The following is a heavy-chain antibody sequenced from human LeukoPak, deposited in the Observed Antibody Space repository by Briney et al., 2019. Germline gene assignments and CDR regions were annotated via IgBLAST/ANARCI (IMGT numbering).Heavy chain of an antibody. CDR1: GGPISSYY. V-gene: IGHV4-4*07. CDR2: IYTSGST. CDR3: AVTYYDYVWGSYLDY. J-gene: IGHJ4*02. D-gene: IGHD3-16*01. Sequence: SETLSLTCTVSGGPISSYYWSWIRQPAGKGLEWIGRIYTSGSTNYNPSLKSRVTMSVDTSKNQFSLKLSSVTAADTAVYYCAVTYYDYVWGSYLDYWGQGTLVTVSS.